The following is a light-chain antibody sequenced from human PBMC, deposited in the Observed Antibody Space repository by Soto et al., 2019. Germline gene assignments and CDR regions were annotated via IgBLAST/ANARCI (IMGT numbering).Light chain of an antibody. Sequence: EIVMTQSPATLSVSPGERATLSCRASQRVSRNLAWYQQKPCQDPRLLIYGASTRATGIPDRFSGSGSETEFTLTISGLQSEDFAVYYCQQYNNWPPYTFGQGTKLEIK. CDR2: GAS. J-gene: IGKJ2*01. CDR1: QRVSRN. CDR3: QQYNNWPPYT. V-gene: IGKV3-15*01.